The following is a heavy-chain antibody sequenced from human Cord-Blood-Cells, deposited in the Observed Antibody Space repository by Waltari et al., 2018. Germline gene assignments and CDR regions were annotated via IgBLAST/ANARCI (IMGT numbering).Heavy chain of an antibody. CDR3: ARDYCSGGSCFDY. V-gene: IGHV3-33*01. CDR1: GFTFSSYG. CDR2: IWYDGSNK. Sequence: QVQLVESGGGVVQPGRSLRLSCAASGFTFSSYGMHGVRQAPGKGVGWVELIWYDGSNKTDADSVKGRFTISRDNSKNTLYLQMNSLRAEDTAVYYCARDYCSGGSCFDYWGQGTLVTVSS. J-gene: IGHJ4*02. D-gene: IGHD2-15*01.